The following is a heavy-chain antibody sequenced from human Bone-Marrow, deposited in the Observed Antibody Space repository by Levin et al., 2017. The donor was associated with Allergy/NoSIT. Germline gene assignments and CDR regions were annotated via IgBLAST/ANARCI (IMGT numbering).Heavy chain of an antibody. CDR1: GFNFPNSA. V-gene: IGHV3-9*01. CDR3: VKDIGSTWFWYFDL. Sequence: SCTASGFNFPNSAMHWVRQAPGKGLEWVSAITWGSGDIGYADSVRGRFTISRDNAKNALYLQMNSLRPEDTAFYYCVKDIGSTWFWYFDLWGRGTLVTVSS. D-gene: IGHD6-13*01. CDR2: ITWGSGDI. J-gene: IGHJ2*01.